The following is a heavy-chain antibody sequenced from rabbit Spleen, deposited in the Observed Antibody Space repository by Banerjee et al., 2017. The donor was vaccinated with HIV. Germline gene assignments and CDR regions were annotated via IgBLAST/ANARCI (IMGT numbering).Heavy chain of an antibody. V-gene: IGHV1S40*01. D-gene: IGHD2-1*01. Sequence: QSLEESGGDLVKPGASLTLTCTASGFSFSYSDYMCWVRQPPGKGPEWIACIGAGVSYTTYYATWAKGRFTISKTSSTTVTLQMTSLTAADTATYFCVRDRANIGGDYGPYYFDLWGPGTLVTVS. CDR1: GFSFSYSDY. J-gene: IGHJ4*01. CDR3: VRDRANIGGDYGPYYFDL. CDR2: IGAGVSYTT.